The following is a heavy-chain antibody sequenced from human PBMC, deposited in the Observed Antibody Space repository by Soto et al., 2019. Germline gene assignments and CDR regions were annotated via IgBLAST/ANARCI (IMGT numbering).Heavy chain of an antibody. D-gene: IGHD1-1*01. CDR1: GYTFTSYY. J-gene: IGHJ4*02. CDR3: ARFNWNDETRDY. CDR2: INPSGGST. Sequence: QVQLVQSGAEVKKPGASVKVSCKASGYTFTSYYMHWVRQAPGQGLEWVGIINPSGGSTSYAQKFQGRVTMTRDTSTSTVYMELSSLRSEDTAVYYCARFNWNDETRDYWGQGTLVTVSS. V-gene: IGHV1-46*03.